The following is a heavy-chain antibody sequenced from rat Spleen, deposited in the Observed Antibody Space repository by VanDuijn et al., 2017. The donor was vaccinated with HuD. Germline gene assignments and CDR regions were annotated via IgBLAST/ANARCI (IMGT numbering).Heavy chain of an antibody. J-gene: IGHJ3*01. Sequence: EVQLQESGPGLVKPSQSLSLTCSVTGYSITSNYWGWIRKFPGNKLEWMGYINGAGSTNYNPSLKSRISITRDTSKNQFFLQVNSVTTEDTATYYCARGRYNSNWFVYWGQGTLVTVSS. CDR1: GYSITSNY. CDR3: ARGRYNSNWFVY. CDR2: INGAGST. D-gene: IGHD1-5*01. V-gene: IGHV3-3*01.